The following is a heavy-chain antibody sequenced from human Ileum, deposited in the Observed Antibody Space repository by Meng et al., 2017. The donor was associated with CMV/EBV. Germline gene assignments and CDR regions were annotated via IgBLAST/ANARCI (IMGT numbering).Heavy chain of an antibody. CDR3: AGGAITGTTEVPFDY. CDR1: AGSIIRGSYY. V-gene: IGHV4-61*02. J-gene: IGHJ4*02. CDR2: IYTSKST. Sequence: LQRSGQGRVNPSQPLSLSCLVSAGSIIRGSYYWAWLRQPAGKGREWIGRIYTSKSTNYNPSLKSRVTISVETSKNQFSLKLSSVTATDTAVYYCAGGAITGTTEVPFDYWGQGTLVTVSS. D-gene: IGHD1-20*01.